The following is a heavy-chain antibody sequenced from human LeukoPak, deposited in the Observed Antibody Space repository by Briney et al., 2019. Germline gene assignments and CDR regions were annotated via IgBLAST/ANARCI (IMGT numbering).Heavy chain of an antibody. D-gene: IGHD3-10*01. J-gene: IGHJ6*04. Sequence: PSGGSLRLSCAASGFTFSSYAMSWVRQAPGKGLEWVSAISGSGGSTYYADSVKGRFTISRDNSKNTLYLQMNSLRAEDTAVYYCAKLSTYYYGSGSYGDVWGKGTTVTVSS. CDR3: AKLSTYYYGSGSYGDV. CDR2: ISGSGGST. CDR1: GFTFSSYA. V-gene: IGHV3-23*01.